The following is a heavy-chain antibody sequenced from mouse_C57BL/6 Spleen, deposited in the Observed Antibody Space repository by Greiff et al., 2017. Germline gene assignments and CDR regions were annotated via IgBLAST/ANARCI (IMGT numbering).Heavy chain of an antibody. J-gene: IGHJ1*03. CDR1: GYTFTSYW. CDR2: IHPNSGST. Sequence: VQLQQPGAELVKPGASVKLSCKASGYTFTSYWMHWVKQRPGQGLEWIGMIHPNSGSTNYNEKFKSKATLTVDKSSSTAYMQLSSLTSEDSAVYCCADYYGSSYEWYFDVWGTGTTVTVSS. V-gene: IGHV1-64*01. D-gene: IGHD1-1*01. CDR3: ADYYGSSYEWYFDV.